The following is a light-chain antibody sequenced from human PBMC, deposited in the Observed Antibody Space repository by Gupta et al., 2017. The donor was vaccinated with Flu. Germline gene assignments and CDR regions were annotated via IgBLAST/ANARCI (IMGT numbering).Light chain of an antibody. CDR1: QNIGTR. Sequence: DIQMTQSPSTLSASVGDRVTITCRATQNIGTRLAWYQQRPGKAPKPVVFTVSTLQSGVPSRFTGSGSGTEFTLTISSLQPDDFATYYCQQYKTYPLTFGGGTAVEIK. CDR3: QQYKTYPLT. V-gene: IGKV1-5*03. J-gene: IGKJ4*01. CDR2: TVS.